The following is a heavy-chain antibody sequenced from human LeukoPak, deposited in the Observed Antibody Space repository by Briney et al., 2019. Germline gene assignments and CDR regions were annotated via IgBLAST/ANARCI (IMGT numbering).Heavy chain of an antibody. CDR3: ARSSHWNGGWYFDL. CDR1: GDSISSSPYY. Sequence: PSETLSLTCTVSGDSISSSPYYWGWIRQPPGKGLEWIGNIYYSGSTYYNPSLKSRVTMSVDTSKNQFSLKLKSVTAAVTAVYYCARSSHWNGGWYFDLWGRGTLVTVSS. D-gene: IGHD1-1*01. V-gene: IGHV4-39*01. J-gene: IGHJ2*01. CDR2: IYYSGST.